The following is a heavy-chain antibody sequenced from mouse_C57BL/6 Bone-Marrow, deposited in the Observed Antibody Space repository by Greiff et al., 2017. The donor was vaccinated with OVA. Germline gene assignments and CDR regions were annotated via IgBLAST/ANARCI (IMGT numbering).Heavy chain of an antibody. V-gene: IGHV5-9-1*02. CDR1: GFTFSSYA. D-gene: IGHD1-1*01. CDR3: TRGRYYGSSPYYFDY. CDR2: ISSGGDYI. Sequence: EVMLVESGEGLVKPGGSLKLSCAASGFTFSSYAMSWVRQTPEKRLEWVAYISSGGDYIYYADTVKGRFTISRDNARNTLYLQMSSLKSEDTAMYYCTRGRYYGSSPYYFDYWGQGTTLTVSS. J-gene: IGHJ2*01.